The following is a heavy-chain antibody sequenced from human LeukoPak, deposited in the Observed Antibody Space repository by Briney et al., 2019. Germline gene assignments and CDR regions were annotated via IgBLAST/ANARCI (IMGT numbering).Heavy chain of an antibody. D-gene: IGHD4-11*01. Sequence: GGSLRLSCAASGFTVSSYYMYWVRQAPGKGLVWVSRINSDESITTYADSVKGRFTISRDNAKNTLYLQMNSLRAEDTAVYYCARGLVPGFLDYWGQGTPVTVSS. CDR3: ARGLVPGFLDY. CDR2: INSDESIT. J-gene: IGHJ4*02. CDR1: GFTVSSYY. V-gene: IGHV3-74*01.